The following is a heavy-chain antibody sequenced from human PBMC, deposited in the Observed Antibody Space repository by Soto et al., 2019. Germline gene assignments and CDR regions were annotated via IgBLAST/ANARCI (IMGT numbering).Heavy chain of an antibody. Sequence: QVQLQESGPGLVKPSGTLSLTCTVSGGSMSSSNWWNWVRQPPGKGLEWIGETHHSGRTNYNPSLKSRATTSVDKSKNHCSLKLSSVTAADTAVYYCARSEATVLDYWGQGTLVTVSS. D-gene: IGHD4-17*01. CDR1: GGSMSSSNW. CDR3: ARSEATVLDY. CDR2: THHSGRT. V-gene: IGHV4-4*02. J-gene: IGHJ4*02.